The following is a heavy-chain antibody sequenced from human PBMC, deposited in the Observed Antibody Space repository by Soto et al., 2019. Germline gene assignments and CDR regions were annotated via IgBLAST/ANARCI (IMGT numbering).Heavy chain of an antibody. J-gene: IGHJ4*02. V-gene: IGHV3-30*18. Sequence: GGSLRLSCAASGFTFSSYGMHWVRQAPGKGLEWVAVISYDGSNKYYADSVKGRFTISRDNSKNTLYLQMNSLRAEDTAVYYCAKDYCSGGSCYFDYWGQGTLVTVSS. CDR2: ISYDGSNK. CDR3: AKDYCSGGSCYFDY. D-gene: IGHD2-15*01. CDR1: GFTFSSYG.